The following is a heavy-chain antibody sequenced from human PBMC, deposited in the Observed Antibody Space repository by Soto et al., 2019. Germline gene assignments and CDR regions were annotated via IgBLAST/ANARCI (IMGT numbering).Heavy chain of an antibody. J-gene: IGHJ6*03. Sequence: GASVKVSCKASGYTFTSYDINWVRQATGQGLEWMGWMNPNSGNTGYAQKFQGIVTMTRNTSISTAYIELSSLRSEDTAVYYCARVRQRGYYDFWSGYYTYYYYYMDVWGKGTTVTVSS. CDR3: ARVRQRGYYDFWSGYYTYYYYYMDV. CDR1: GYTFTSYD. CDR2: MNPNSGNT. V-gene: IGHV1-8*01. D-gene: IGHD3-3*01.